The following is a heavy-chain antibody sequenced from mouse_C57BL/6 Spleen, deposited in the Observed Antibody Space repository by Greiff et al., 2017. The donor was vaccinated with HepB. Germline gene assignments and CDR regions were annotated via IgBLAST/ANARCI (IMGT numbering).Heavy chain of an antibody. CDR3: ARHALYDGYYVYYAMDY. CDR1: GYTFTEYT. D-gene: IGHD2-3*01. J-gene: IGHJ4*01. V-gene: IGHV1-62-2*01. Sequence: VQLVESGAELVKPGASVKLSCKASGYTFTEYTIHWVKQRSGQGLEWIGWFYPGSGSIKYNEKFKDKATLTADKSSSTVYMELSRLTSEDSAVYFCARHALYDGYYVYYAMDYWGQGTSVTVSS. CDR2: FYPGSGSI.